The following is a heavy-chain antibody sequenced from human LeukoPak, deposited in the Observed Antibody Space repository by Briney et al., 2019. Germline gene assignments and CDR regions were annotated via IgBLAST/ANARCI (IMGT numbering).Heavy chain of an antibody. CDR3: ARDGITIFGVYYYGMDV. D-gene: IGHD3-3*01. J-gene: IGHJ6*02. V-gene: IGHV3-66*01. CDR2: IYSGGST. Sequence: PGGSLRLSCAASGFTVSNNYMRWDRQAPGKGLEWVSLIYSGGSTYYADSVKGRFTISRDNSKNTLYFQLNSLRAEDTAVYYCARDGITIFGVYYYGMDVWGQGTTVTVSS. CDR1: GFTVSNNY.